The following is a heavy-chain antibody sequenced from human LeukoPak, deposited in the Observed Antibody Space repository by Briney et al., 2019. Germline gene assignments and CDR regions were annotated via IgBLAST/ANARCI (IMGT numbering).Heavy chain of an antibody. CDR2: ISYIGST. CDR3: ARDLVTVTKGFDI. J-gene: IGHJ3*02. CDR1: DDSFSSHY. D-gene: IGHD4-17*01. Sequence: SETLSVTCAVSDDSFSSHYWTWIRQPPGKGLGWIGYISYIGSTNYNPSLKSRVTISIDTSKNHFSLKLSSVTAADTAVYYCARDLVTVTKGFDIWGQGTMVSVSS. V-gene: IGHV4-59*11.